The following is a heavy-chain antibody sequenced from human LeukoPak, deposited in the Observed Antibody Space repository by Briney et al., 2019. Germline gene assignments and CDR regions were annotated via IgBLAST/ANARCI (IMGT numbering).Heavy chain of an antibody. D-gene: IGHD1-26*01. CDR1: GFTVSNNY. Sequence: PGGSLRLSCAASGFTVSNNYMSWVRQAPGKGLEWVSVIYRVGSTYADSVKGRFTISRDNSKNTLYLQMNSLRADDTAVYYCAKDRWELLWRGELDHWGQGTLVTVSS. CDR3: AKDRWELLWRGELDH. J-gene: IGHJ4*02. V-gene: IGHV3-66*01. CDR2: IYRVGST.